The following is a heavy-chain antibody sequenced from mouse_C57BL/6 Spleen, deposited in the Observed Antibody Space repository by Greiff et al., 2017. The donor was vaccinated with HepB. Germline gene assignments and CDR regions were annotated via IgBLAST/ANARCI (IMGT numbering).Heavy chain of an antibody. CDR1: GYTFTSYW. J-gene: IGHJ4*01. CDR2: IHPNSGST. V-gene: IGHV1-64*01. Sequence: QVQLQQPGAELVKPGASVKLSCKASGYTFTSYWMHWVKQRPGQGLEWIGMIHPNSGSTNYNEKFKSKATLTVDKSSSTAYMQLSSLTSEDSAVYYCARWDYYGSSYDYYAMDYWGQGTSVTVSS. D-gene: IGHD1-1*01. CDR3: ARWDYYGSSYDYYAMDY.